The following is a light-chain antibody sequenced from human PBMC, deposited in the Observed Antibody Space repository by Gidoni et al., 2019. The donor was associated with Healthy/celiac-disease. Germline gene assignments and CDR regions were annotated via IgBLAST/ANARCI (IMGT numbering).Light chain of an antibody. CDR2: AES. Sequence: DIQMTQFPSSLSASVGDRVTTTCRASQTISSYLNWYQQKQRKAPKLLIYAESSLQSGVPSRYSGSGCGADIALTISSMQPENYETYLYQRSYSTTRTFGQGTKVEIK. V-gene: IGKV1-39*01. J-gene: IGKJ1*01. CDR3: QRSYSTTRT. CDR1: QTISSY.